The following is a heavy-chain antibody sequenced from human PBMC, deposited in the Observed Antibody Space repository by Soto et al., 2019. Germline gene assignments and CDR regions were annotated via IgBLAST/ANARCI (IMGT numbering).Heavy chain of an antibody. V-gene: IGHV3-74*01. J-gene: IGHJ3*02. CDR3: ERDVEMTTSGGAFDI. Sequence: EVQLVESGGGLVQPGGSLRLSCAASGFTFSSYWMHWVRQAPGEGLVWVSRIKNDGTRTNYADSVKGRFTASRDNAKNTRYLKVNSLRAGDTVVYYCERDVEMTTSGGAFDIGGKGTMVTVSS. CDR2: IKNDGTRT. CDR1: GFTFSSYW. D-gene: IGHD2-21*02.